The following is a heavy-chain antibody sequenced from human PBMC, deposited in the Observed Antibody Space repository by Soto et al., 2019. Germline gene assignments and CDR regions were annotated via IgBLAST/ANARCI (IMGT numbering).Heavy chain of an antibody. J-gene: IGHJ6*03. D-gene: IGHD5-12*01. CDR1: GGSISSSSYY. CDR2: IYYSGST. Sequence: SETLSLTCTVSGGSISSSSYYWGWIRQHPGKGLEWIGSIYYSGSTYYNPSLKSRVTISVDTSKNQFSLKLSSVTAADTAVYYCARPGWSGYDTPAYYYYYMDVWGKGTTVTVSS. CDR3: ARPGWSGYDTPAYYYYYMDV. V-gene: IGHV4-39*01.